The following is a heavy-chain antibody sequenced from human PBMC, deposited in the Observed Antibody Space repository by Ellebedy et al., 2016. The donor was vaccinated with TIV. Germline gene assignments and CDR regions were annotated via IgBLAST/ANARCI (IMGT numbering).Heavy chain of an antibody. CDR3: ARGRSFN. D-gene: IGHD3-10*01. Sequence: GESLKISCAASGFTFSSNWTSWVRQTPGKGLEWVAYIKQDGSEKYYVDSVKGRFTISRDNAKNSLYLQMNSLRAEDTAVYYCARGRSFNWGQGTLVTVSS. CDR1: GFTFSSNW. CDR2: IKQDGSEK. V-gene: IGHV3-7*03. J-gene: IGHJ4*02.